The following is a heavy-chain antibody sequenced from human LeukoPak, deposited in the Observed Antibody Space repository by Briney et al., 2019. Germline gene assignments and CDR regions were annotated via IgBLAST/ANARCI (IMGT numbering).Heavy chain of an antibody. CDR1: GFTFSSYG. V-gene: IGHV3-23*01. D-gene: IGHD5-12*01. J-gene: IGHJ4*02. CDR2: ISGSGGST. CDR3: TRGYTFGNFDY. Sequence: GGSLRLSCAASGFTFSSYGMSWVRQAPGKGLEWVSAISGSGGSTYYADSVKGRFTISRDNSKNTVSLQMSSLRAEDTAVYYCTRGYTFGNFDYWGQGTLVTVSS.